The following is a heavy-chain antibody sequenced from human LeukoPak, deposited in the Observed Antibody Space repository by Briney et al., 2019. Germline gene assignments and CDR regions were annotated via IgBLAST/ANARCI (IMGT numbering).Heavy chain of an antibody. CDR1: GLIFNDYY. CDR2: ISNTGSAA. D-gene: IGHD3-22*01. J-gene: IGHJ5*02. V-gene: IGHV3-11*01. CDR3: ASDSSGYFGP. Sequence: PGGSLRLSCAASGLIFNDYYMNWIRQAPGRGLEWLSYISNTGSAAYYADSVKGRFTISRDNAKNLLYLQMNGLRAEDTAVYYCASDSSGYFGPWGQGTLVTVSS.